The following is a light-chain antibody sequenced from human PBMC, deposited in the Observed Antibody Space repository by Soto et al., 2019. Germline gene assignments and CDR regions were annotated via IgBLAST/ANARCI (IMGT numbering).Light chain of an antibody. Sequence: QSVLTQPASVSGSPGQSITISCTGTSSDVGNYNLVSWYQHHPGKAPKLLIYDVTTRPSGVPDRFSGSKSGNTASLTISGLQAEDEADFYCCSYAGSYTWVFGGGTKLTV. CDR3: CSYAGSYTWV. CDR1: SSDVGNYNL. CDR2: DVT. V-gene: IGLV2-11*01. J-gene: IGLJ3*02.